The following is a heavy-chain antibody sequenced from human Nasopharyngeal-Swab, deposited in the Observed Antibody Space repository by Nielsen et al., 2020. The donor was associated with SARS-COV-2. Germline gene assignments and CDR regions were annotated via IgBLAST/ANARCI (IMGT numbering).Heavy chain of an antibody. Sequence: GESLKISCAASGFTFSNYAMSWVRQAPGKGLEWVSILTGSGQTTFYADSVKGRFTISRDNSKNTLYLQLNSLRADDTALYYCAKDWTYSGGSGMTRWGQGTLVTVSS. J-gene: IGHJ4*02. CDR1: GFTFSNYA. V-gene: IGHV3-23*01. D-gene: IGHD3-10*01. CDR2: LTGSGQTT. CDR3: AKDWTYSGGSGMTR.